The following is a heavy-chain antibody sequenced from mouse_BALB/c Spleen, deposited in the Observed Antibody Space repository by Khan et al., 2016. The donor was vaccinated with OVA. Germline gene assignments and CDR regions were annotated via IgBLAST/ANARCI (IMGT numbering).Heavy chain of an antibody. Sequence: EVQLQESGPGLVKPSQSLSLTCTVTGYSITSDYAWNWIRQFPGNKLEWMGYISYSGSTRYNPSLKSRISITRDTSKNQFCLQLNSVTTEDTATYYCARAIMANWGQGTTLTVSS. J-gene: IGHJ2*01. CDR2: ISYSGST. CDR3: ARAIMAN. CDR1: GYSITSDYA. V-gene: IGHV3-2*02.